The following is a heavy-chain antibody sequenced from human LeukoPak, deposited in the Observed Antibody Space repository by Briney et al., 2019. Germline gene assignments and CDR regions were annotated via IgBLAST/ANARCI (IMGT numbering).Heavy chain of an antibody. J-gene: IGHJ5*02. Sequence: PGGSLRLSCAASGFTVSSNYMSWVRQAPGKGLEWVSVIYSGGSTYYADSVKGRFTISRDNAKNSLYLQMNSLRAEDTAVYYCARDPAYCGGDCSPNWFDPWGQGTLVTVSS. CDR3: ARDPAYCGGDCSPNWFDP. CDR1: GFTVSSNY. CDR2: IYSGGST. V-gene: IGHV3-53*01. D-gene: IGHD2-21*02.